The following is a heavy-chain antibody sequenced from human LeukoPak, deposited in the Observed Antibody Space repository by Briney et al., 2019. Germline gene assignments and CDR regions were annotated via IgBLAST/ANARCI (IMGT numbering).Heavy chain of an antibody. V-gene: IGHV3-21*01. CDR1: GFTYSSYH. Sequence: PGGSLRLSCVVSGFTYSSYHMNWVRQAPGKGLEWVSSISTSSSSSYIYYADSVTGRFTISRDNAKNSLYLQMNSLRAEDTAVYYCARRATTERGHSYGLDYWGQGTLVTVSS. J-gene: IGHJ4*02. D-gene: IGHD5-18*01. CDR3: ARRATTERGHSYGLDY. CDR2: ISTSSSSSYI.